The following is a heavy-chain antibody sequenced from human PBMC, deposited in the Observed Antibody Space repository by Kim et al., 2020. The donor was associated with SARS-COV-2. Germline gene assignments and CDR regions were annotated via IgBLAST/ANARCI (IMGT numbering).Heavy chain of an antibody. CDR1: GGSISSSSYY. CDR2: IYYSGST. D-gene: IGHD3-3*01. CDR3: ARHGVGGGFLEWLPYYYYGMDV. Sequence: SETLSLTCTVSGGSISSSSYYWGWIRQPPGKGLEWIGSIYYSGSTYYNPSLKSRVTISVDTSKNQFSLKLSSVTAADTAVYYCARHGVGGGFLEWLPYYYYGMDVWGQGTTVTVSS. J-gene: IGHJ6*02. V-gene: IGHV4-39*01.